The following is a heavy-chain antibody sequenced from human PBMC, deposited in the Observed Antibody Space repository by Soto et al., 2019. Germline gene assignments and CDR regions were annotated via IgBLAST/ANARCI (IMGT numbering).Heavy chain of an antibody. Sequence: PSETVSLTCTVSGGCINRYYWSWIRQPPGKGQEWIGYIYYSGSTTYNPSLKSRVTISVDTSKNQFSLKLSSVTAAATAVYYCAGLWVCSGGRCDPHNWCASWGQGTLVVASS. CDR3: AGLWVCSGGRCDPHNWCAS. V-gene: IGHV4-59*01. D-gene: IGHD2-15*01. CDR1: GGCINRYY. CDR2: IYYSGST. J-gene: IGHJ5*01.